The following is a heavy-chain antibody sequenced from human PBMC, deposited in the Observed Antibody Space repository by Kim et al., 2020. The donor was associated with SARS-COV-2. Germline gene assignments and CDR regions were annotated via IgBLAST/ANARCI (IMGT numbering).Heavy chain of an antibody. CDR3: AKGGGGYNPY. D-gene: IGHD5-18*01. CDR1: GFTFSSFG. J-gene: IGHJ4*02. CDR2: ISYDGSNK. Sequence: GGSLRLSCAASGFTFSSFGMHWVRQAPGKGLEWVAVISYDGSNKYYADSVKVRFTIPRDNSKNTLYLQMNSLRAEDTAVYYCAKGGGGYNPYWGQGTLVTVSS. V-gene: IGHV3-30*18.